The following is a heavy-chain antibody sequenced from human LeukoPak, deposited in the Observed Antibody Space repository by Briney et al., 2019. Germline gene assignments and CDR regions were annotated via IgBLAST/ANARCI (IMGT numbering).Heavy chain of an antibody. CDR3: AKDQRFALSNYDY. V-gene: IGHV3-23*01. Sequence: GGSLRLSCAASGFTFSSYWMSWVRQAPGKGLEWVSGISGSGGSTYYADSVKGRFTISRDNSNNTLYLQMTSLRAEDTAVYYCAKDQRFALSNYDYWGQGTLVTVSS. D-gene: IGHD2/OR15-2a*01. CDR2: ISGSGGST. J-gene: IGHJ4*02. CDR1: GFTFSSYW.